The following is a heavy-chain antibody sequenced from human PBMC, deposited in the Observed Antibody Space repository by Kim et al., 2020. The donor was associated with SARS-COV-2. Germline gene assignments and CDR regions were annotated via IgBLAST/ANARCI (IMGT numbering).Heavy chain of an antibody. CDR3: ARDRGVLGFLEWLSD. D-gene: IGHD3-3*01. V-gene: IGHV3-11*01. CDR1: GFSFSDYY. J-gene: IGHJ4*02. Sequence: LSLTCAASGFSFSDYYMIWIRQAPGKGLELVSYMSSSGSIIHYADSVKGRFTISRDNRKNSLYLQMNSLRAEDTAVYHCARDRGVLGFLEWLSDWGQGTLVTVSS. CDR2: MSSSGSII.